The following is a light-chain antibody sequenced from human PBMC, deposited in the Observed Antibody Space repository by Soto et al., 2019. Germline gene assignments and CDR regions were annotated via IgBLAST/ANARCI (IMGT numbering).Light chain of an antibody. CDR2: AAS. CDR1: QSLNTNS. CDR3: QQRSNWPPA. Sequence: EIVLTQSPGTLSLSPGERATLSCRASQSLNTNSLAWYQQKPGQTPRLLIYAASTRDTDIPDRFIGSGSGTDFALTITRLEPEDFALYYCQQRSNWPPAFGQGTRLEIK. J-gene: IGKJ5*01. V-gene: IGKV3D-20*02.